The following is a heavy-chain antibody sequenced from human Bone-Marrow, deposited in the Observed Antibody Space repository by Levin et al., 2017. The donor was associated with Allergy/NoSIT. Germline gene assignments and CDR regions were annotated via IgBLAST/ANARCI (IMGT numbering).Heavy chain of an antibody. CDR2: VSSGGAT. V-gene: IGHV3-23*01. CDR3: AKDRHGYYDTSGYYPGSGAFEI. J-gene: IGHJ3*02. Sequence: LSLTCAASGFSFSSYAMSWVRQSPGKGLEWVSAVSSGGATFYADSVKGRFTISRDSSKNTLYLQMNSLSAEDTAEYYCAKDRHGYYDTSGYYPGSGAFEIWGQGTMVTVSS. D-gene: IGHD3-22*01. CDR1: GFSFSSYA.